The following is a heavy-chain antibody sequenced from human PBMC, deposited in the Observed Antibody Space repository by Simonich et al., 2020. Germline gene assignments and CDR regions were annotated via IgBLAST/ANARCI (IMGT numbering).Heavy chain of an antibody. CDR3: ARDYSNYDAFDI. Sequence: EVQLVESGGGLVQPGGSLRLSCAASGFTFSSYWMHWVRQAPGKGLVGVSRIKRDGGSTSDADSVKGRFTISRDNAKNTLYLQMNSLRAEDTAVYYCARDYSNYDAFDIWGQGTMVTVSS. CDR2: IKRDGGST. J-gene: IGHJ3*02. V-gene: IGHV3-74*01. D-gene: IGHD4-4*01. CDR1: GFTFSSYW.